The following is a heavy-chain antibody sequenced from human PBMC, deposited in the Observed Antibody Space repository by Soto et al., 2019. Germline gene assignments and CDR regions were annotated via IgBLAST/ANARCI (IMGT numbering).Heavy chain of an antibody. CDR2: ISASTRNT. Sequence: QVPLVQSGGEVKKPGASVKVSCQASGYTFSDYAISWVRQAPGQGLEWMGWISASTRNTDQAQNFQGRVIMTLDTSTNTAYMELRSLRFDDTAVYYCVRCYCSVGSCYACWHFDLWGRGTLVTVSS. CDR1: GYTFSDYA. V-gene: IGHV1-18*01. J-gene: IGHJ2*01. D-gene: IGHD2-15*01. CDR3: VRCYCSVGSCYACWHFDL.